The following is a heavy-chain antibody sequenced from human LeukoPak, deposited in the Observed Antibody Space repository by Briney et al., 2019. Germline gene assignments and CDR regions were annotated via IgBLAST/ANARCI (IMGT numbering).Heavy chain of an antibody. V-gene: IGHV1-69*13. CDR3: ARGRIAAAAPIDY. CDR2: IIPIFGTA. J-gene: IGHJ4*02. CDR1: GGTFSSYA. D-gene: IGHD6-13*01. Sequence: GASVKVSCKASGGTFSSYAISWVRQAPGRGLEWMGGIIPIFGTANYAQKFQGRVTITADESTSTAYMELSSLRSEDTAVYYCARGRIAAAAPIDYWGQGTLVTVSS.